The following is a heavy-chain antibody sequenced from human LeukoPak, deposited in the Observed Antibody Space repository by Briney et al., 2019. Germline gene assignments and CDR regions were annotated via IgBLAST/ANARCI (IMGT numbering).Heavy chain of an antibody. D-gene: IGHD5-24*01. CDR2: INPNHGGT. Sequence: ASVKVSCKASGYIFTGYFIHWVRQAPGQGLEWMGWINPNHGGTKYAQKFQGRVTMTRDTSISTAYMEVSSLRSDDTAVYYCAKDWCLDGFNLISWFDPWGQGTPVTVSS. CDR3: AKDWCLDGFNLISWFDP. J-gene: IGHJ5*02. V-gene: IGHV1-2*02. CDR1: GYIFTGYF.